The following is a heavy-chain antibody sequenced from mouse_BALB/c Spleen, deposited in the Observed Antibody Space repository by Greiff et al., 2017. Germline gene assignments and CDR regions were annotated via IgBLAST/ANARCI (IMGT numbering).Heavy chain of an antibody. CDR2: ISSGSSTI. V-gene: IGHV5-17*02. CDR3: ARGGYFDV. CDR1: GFTFSSFG. Sequence: EVKLMESGGGLVQPGGSRKLSCAASGFTFSSFGMHWVRQAPEKGLEWVAYISSGSSTIYYADTVKGRFTISRDNPKNTLFLQMTSLRSEDTAMYYCARGGYFDVWGAGTTVTVSS. J-gene: IGHJ1*01.